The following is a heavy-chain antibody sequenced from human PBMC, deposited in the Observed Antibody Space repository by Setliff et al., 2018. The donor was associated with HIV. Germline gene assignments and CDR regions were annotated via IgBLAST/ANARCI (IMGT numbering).Heavy chain of an antibody. CDR3: ARDSEPMSGTWYDY. Sequence: SETLSLTCAVYGGPFSGYYWGWIRQSPGKGLEWTGEVHHSGRTTNYNPSLKSRVTMSVDTSKNQFSLKLTSVTAADTGTYYCARDSEPMSGTWYDYWGQGTLVTVSS. D-gene: IGHD1-1*01. J-gene: IGHJ4*02. CDR1: GGPFSGYY. V-gene: IGHV4-34*01. CDR2: VHHSGRTT.